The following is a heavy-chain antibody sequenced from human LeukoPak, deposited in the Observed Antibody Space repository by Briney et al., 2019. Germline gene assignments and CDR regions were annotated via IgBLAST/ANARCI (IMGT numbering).Heavy chain of an antibody. CDR3: AKDRRGWYNFIDY. Sequence: PGGSLRLSCAASGFTFSSYAMSWVRQAPGKGLEWVSAISDSGGSTYYADSVKGRFTISRDNSKNTLYLQMNSLRAEDTAVYYCAKDRRGWYNFIDYWGQGTLVTVSS. CDR2: ISDSGGST. J-gene: IGHJ4*02. CDR1: GFTFSSYA. V-gene: IGHV3-23*01. D-gene: IGHD1-1*01.